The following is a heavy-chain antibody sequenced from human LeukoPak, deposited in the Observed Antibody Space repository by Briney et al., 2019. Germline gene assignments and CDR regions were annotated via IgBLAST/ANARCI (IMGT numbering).Heavy chain of an antibody. V-gene: IGHV4-59*08. CDR2: IYYSGSS. D-gene: IGHD5-18*01. CDR1: GGSISSYY. CDR3: ARHAVRGYSYLDY. J-gene: IGHJ4*02. Sequence: SETLSLTCTVSGGSISSYYWSWIRQPPGKGLEWIGYIYYSGSSNYNPSLKSRVTISVDTSKTQFSLKLTSVTAADTAVYYCARHAVRGYSYLDYWGQGTLVTVSS.